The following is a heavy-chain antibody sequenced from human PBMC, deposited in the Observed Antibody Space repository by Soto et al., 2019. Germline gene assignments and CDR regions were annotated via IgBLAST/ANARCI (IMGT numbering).Heavy chain of an antibody. Sequence: QVQLVESGGGVVQPGRSLRLSCAASGFTFSSYAMHWVRQAPGKGLEWVAVISYDGSNKYYADSVKGRFTISRDNSKNTLYLQMNSLRAEDRAVYYCRVGATFDDWGQGTLVTVSS. D-gene: IGHD1-26*01. CDR3: RVGATFDD. V-gene: IGHV3-30-3*01. J-gene: IGHJ4*02. CDR1: GFTFSSYA. CDR2: ISYDGSNK.